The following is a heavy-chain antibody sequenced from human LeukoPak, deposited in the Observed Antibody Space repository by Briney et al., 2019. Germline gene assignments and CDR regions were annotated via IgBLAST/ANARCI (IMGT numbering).Heavy chain of an antibody. D-gene: IGHD3-10*01. V-gene: IGHV4-59*01. CDR3: ARGYGSGFAY. Sequence: SETLSLTCTVSGGSISSYYWSWIRQPPGKGLEWIGYIYYSGSTNYNPSLKSRVTISVDTSKNQFSLKLSSVTAADTAVYYCARGYGSGFAYWGQGTLVTVSS. CDR2: IYYSGST. J-gene: IGHJ4*02. CDR1: GGSISSYY.